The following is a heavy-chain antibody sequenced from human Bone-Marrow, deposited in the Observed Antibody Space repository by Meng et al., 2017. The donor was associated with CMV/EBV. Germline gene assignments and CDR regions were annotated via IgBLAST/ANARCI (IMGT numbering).Heavy chain of an antibody. V-gene: IGHV3-23*01. CDR3: AKVPFSTNPYYFDY. CDR1: GFSVGTYS. J-gene: IGHJ4*02. Sequence: GESLKIPCVVSGFSVGTYSMSWVRQAPGKGLEWVSIMVGTGGVIYADSVKGRFTVSRDNSKNTLYLEMNSLRVEDTAVYYCAKVPFSTNPYYFDYWGQGKLVNVDS. D-gene: IGHD2-8*01. CDR2: MVGTGGV.